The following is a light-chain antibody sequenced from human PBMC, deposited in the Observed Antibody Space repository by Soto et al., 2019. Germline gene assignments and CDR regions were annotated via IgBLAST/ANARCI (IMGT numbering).Light chain of an antibody. J-gene: IGKJ2*01. CDR3: QQYNDWSYT. Sequence: EIVMTQSPATLSVSPGERATLSCRASQSVNSDLAWYQQKPGQAPRLLIYSASTRATGIPARFSGSGSGTEFTLSISSLQSEDFAVYYCQQYNDWSYTFGQGTKLEIK. CDR2: SAS. CDR1: QSVNSD. V-gene: IGKV3-15*01.